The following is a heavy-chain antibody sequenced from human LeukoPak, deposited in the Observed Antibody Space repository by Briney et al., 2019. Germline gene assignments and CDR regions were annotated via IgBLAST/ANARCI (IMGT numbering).Heavy chain of an antibody. Sequence: SETLSLTCTVSGGSITSNSYYWGWIRQPPGKGLEWIGYIYYSGSTNYNPSLKSRVTISVDTSKNQFSLKLSSVTAADTAVYYSARWDGNWFDPWGQGTLVTVSS. CDR2: IYYSGST. CDR3: ARWDGNWFDP. V-gene: IGHV4-61*05. CDR1: GGSITSNSYY. D-gene: IGHD1-26*01. J-gene: IGHJ5*02.